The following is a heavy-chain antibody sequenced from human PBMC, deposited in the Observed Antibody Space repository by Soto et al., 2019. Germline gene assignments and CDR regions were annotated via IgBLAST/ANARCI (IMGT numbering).Heavy chain of an antibody. V-gene: IGHV3-11*05. CDR2: ISSSGSDT. CDR1: GFTFSDYY. Sequence: QVQLVESGGGLVKPGGCLRLSCAASGFTFSDYYMSWIRQAPGKGLEWVSYISSSGSDTNYADSVKGRFTVSRDNGKNALYLQMNGLRAEDTAVYYCARSLRGYSGYSGYWGEGSLVTVSS. J-gene: IGHJ4*02. D-gene: IGHD5-12*01. CDR3: ARSLRGYSGYSGY.